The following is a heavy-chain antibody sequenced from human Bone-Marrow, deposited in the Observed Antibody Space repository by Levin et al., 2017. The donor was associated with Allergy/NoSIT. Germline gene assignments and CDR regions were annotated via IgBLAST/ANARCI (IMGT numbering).Heavy chain of an antibody. CDR1: GFTFSDYY. CDR3: ARDFPFTDYYDGSGYTPRSDY. Sequence: GESLKISCAASGFTFSDYYMSWIRQAPGKGLEWVSYISSSGSTIYYADSVKGRFTISRDNAKNSLYLQMNSLRAEDTAVYYCARDFPFTDYYDGSGYTPRSDYWGQGTLVTVSS. J-gene: IGHJ4*02. D-gene: IGHD3-22*01. CDR2: ISSSGSTI. V-gene: IGHV3-11*01.